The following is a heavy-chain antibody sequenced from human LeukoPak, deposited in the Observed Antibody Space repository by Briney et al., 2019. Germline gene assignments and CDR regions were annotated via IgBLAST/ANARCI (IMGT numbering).Heavy chain of an antibody. D-gene: IGHD3-16*01. CDR2: INPSGGST. J-gene: IGHJ4*02. CDR3: ARNPLSLRGVDS. Sequence: ASVKVSCKASGYTFTSYHLHWVRQAPGQGLEWMGIINPSGGSTTYAQKFQGRVTMTRETSTSTVYMELSSLRSEDTAVYYCARNPLSLRGVDSWGQRALVTVSS. V-gene: IGHV1-46*01. CDR1: GYTFTSYH.